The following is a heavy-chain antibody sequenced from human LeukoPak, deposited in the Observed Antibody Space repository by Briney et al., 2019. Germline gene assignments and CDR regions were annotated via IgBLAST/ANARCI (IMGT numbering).Heavy chain of an antibody. CDR2: ISYDGSNK. V-gene: IGHV3-30*18. CDR3: AKETEYYGSGSYEY. J-gene: IGHJ4*02. Sequence: GGSLRLSCAASGFTFSSYGMHWVRQAPGKGLEWVAVISYDGSNKYYADSVKGRFTISRDNSKNTLYLQMNSLRAEDTAVYYCAKETEYYGSGSYEYWGQGTLVTVSS. D-gene: IGHD3-10*01. CDR1: GFTFSSYG.